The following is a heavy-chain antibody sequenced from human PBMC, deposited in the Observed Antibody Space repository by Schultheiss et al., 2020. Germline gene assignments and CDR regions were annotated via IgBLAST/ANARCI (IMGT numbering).Heavy chain of an antibody. CDR3: AGGSYSPFDY. D-gene: IGHD1-26*01. V-gene: IGHV3-33*08. Sequence: GGSLRLSCAASGFTFSSYAMSWVRQAPGKGLEWVAVIWYDGSNKYYADSVKGRFTISRDNSKNTLYLQMNSLRAEDTAVYYCAGGSYSPFDYWGQGTLVTVSS. CDR1: GFTFSSYA. CDR2: IWYDGSNK. J-gene: IGHJ4*02.